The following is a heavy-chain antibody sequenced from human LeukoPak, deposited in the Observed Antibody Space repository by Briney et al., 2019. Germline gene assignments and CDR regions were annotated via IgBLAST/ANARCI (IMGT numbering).Heavy chain of an antibody. V-gene: IGHV1-18*01. CDR1: GYTFTSYG. CDR2: ISAYNGNT. D-gene: IGHD6-13*01. Sequence: GASVKVSCKASGYTFTSYGISWVRQAPGQGLEWMGWISAYNGNTNYAQKLQGRVTMTTDTSTSTAYMELRSLRSDDTAVYYCARAGYRQLRLLGLNNYYYYYMDVWGKGTTVTISS. CDR3: ARAGYRQLRLLGLNNYYYYYMDV. J-gene: IGHJ6*03.